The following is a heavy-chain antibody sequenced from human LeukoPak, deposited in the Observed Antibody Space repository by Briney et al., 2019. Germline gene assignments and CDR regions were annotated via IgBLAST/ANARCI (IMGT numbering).Heavy chain of an antibody. CDR1: GGTFSSYA. V-gene: IGHV1-69*05. D-gene: IGHD3-10*01. Sequence: SVKVSCKASGGTFSSYAISWVRQAPGQGLEWMGGIIPIFGTANYAQKFQGRVTMTRNTSISTAYMELSSLRSEDTAVYYCARRGTMVRGVILGYWGQGTLVTVSS. CDR2: IIPIFGTA. CDR3: ARRGTMVRGVILGY. J-gene: IGHJ4*02.